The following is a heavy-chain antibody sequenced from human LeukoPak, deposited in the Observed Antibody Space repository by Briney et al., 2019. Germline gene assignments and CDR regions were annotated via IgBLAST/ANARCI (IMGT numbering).Heavy chain of an antibody. D-gene: IGHD6-13*01. CDR1: GFTFSSYS. Sequence: GGSLRLSCAASGFTFSSYSMNWVRQAPGKGLEWVSYISSSSSTIYYADSVKGRFTISRDNAKNSLYLQMNSLRAEDTAVYYCARVCSSWYSADAFDIWGQGTMVTVSS. CDR2: ISSSSSTI. J-gene: IGHJ3*02. V-gene: IGHV3-48*04. CDR3: ARVCSSWYSADAFDI.